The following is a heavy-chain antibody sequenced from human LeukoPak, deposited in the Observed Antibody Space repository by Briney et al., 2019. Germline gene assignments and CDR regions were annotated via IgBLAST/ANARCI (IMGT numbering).Heavy chain of an antibody. J-gene: IGHJ4*02. CDR2: IYYSGST. V-gene: IGHV4-39*02. CDR3: AREMDSSSWFDY. Sequence: SETLSLTCTVSGGSISSSSYYWGWIRQPPGKGLEWIGSIYYSGSTYYNPSLKSRVTISVDTSKNQFSLKLSSVTAADTAVYYCAREMDSSSWFDYWGQGTLVTVSS. D-gene: IGHD6-13*01. CDR1: GGSISSSSYY.